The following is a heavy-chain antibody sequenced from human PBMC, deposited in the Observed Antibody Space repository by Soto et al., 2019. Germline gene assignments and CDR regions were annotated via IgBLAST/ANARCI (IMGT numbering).Heavy chain of an antibody. CDR3: AREIWFGELFVGWFDP. D-gene: IGHD3-10*01. CDR2: IYYSGST. CDR1: GGSISSGGYY. J-gene: IGHJ5*02. V-gene: IGHV4-31*03. Sequence: QVQLQESGPGLMKPSQTLSLTCTVSGGSISSGGYYWSWIRQHPGKGLEWIGYIYYSGSTYYNPSLKSRVTLAVDTSKNQFSLKLSSVTAADTAVYYCAREIWFGELFVGWFDPWGQGTLVTVSS.